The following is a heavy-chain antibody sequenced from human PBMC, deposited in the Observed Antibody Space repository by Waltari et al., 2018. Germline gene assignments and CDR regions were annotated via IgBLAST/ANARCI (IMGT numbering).Heavy chain of an antibody. CDR3: TRDLSVVISSLISIDY. CDR1: GFTFGDYA. D-gene: IGHD3-22*01. V-gene: IGHV3-49*04. CDR2: IRSKAYGGTT. J-gene: IGHJ4*02. Sequence: EVQLVESGGGLVQPGRSLRLSCTASGFTFGDYALSWVRQAPGQGLEWVGFIRSKAYGGTTEYAASVKGRFTISRDDSKSIAYLQMNSLKTEDTAVYYCTRDLSVVISSLISIDYWGQGTLVTVSS.